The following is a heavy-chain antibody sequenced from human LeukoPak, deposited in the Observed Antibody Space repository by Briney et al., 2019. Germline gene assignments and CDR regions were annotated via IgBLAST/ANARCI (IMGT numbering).Heavy chain of an antibody. D-gene: IGHD1-7*01. CDR3: AKDREGTTFDN. V-gene: IGHV3-30*18. CDR2: ISYEGSNK. Sequence: GGSLRLSCAASGFTLSNYDMHWVRQAPGKGLGWVPVISYEGSNKYYADSVKDRFTISRDNSQNTVYLQMNSLRAEDTAVYYCAKDREGTTFDNWGQGTLVTVSS. J-gene: IGHJ4*02. CDR1: GFTLSNYD.